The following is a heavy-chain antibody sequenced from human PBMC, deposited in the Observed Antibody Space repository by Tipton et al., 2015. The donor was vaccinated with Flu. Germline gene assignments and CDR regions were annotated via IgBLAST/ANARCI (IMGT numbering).Heavy chain of an antibody. V-gene: IGHV3-7*01. Sequence: VQLVQSGGALVQPGGSLTLACAASGFRFSSYSMGWVRQAPGKGLEWVASIKQDGGEKYYVDSVKGRFTSSRDNSKNSLYVQMSGLRVDDTAVYYCVRVGADYGGNSGAFDIWGQGTVVTVSS. CDR3: VRVGADYGGNSGAFDI. CDR1: GFRFSSYS. D-gene: IGHD4-23*01. J-gene: IGHJ3*02. CDR2: IKQDGGEK.